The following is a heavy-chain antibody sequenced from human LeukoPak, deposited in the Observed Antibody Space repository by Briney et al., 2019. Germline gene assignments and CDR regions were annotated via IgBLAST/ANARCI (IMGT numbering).Heavy chain of an antibody. CDR2: IKYTASEA. J-gene: IGHJ5*02. D-gene: IGHD1-20*01. CDR1: GFTLSLHW. V-gene: IGHV3-7*01. Sequence: GGSLRLSCAASGFTLSLHWMTWVRQAPGKGLEWVANIKYTASEAYYVDSVKGRFTISRDNAKNSVYLQMNSLRADDTAVYYCAAVSGPAYNYFDPWGQGTLVTVSS. CDR3: AAVSGPAYNYFDP.